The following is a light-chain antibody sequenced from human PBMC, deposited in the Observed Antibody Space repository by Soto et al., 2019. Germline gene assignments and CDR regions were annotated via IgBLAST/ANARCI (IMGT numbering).Light chain of an antibody. CDR1: SRTY. CDR3: QQDDLPGT. J-gene: IGKJ4*02. CDR2: ATS. Sequence: SRTYLAWYQQKPVQAPRLLIYATSSRATGIPDRFSGSGCGTDLTVSSRGLAAEPLAVYFSQQDDLPGTFRGGTKVDI. V-gene: IGKV3-20*01.